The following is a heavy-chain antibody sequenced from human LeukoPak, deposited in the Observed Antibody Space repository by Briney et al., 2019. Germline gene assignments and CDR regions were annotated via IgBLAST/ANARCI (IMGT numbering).Heavy chain of an antibody. J-gene: IGHJ4*02. CDR2: IIPIFGTA. D-gene: IGHD5-24*01. CDR3: AREGAMATILFDY. V-gene: IGHV1-69*13. Sequence: SVKVSCKASGGTFSSYAISWVRQAPGQGLEWMGGIIPIFGTANYAQKFQGRVTITADESTSTAYMELSSLRSEDTAVYYCAREGAMATILFDYWGQGTLVTVSS. CDR1: GGTFSSYA.